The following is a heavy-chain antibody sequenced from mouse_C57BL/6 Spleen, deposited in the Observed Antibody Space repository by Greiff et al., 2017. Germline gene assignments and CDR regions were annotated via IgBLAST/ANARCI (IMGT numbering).Heavy chain of an antibody. CDR3: ARSTTVVARGTDFDY. Sequence: VQLQQSGAELVRPGASVTLSCKASGYTFTDYEMHWVKQTPVHGLEWIGAIDPETGGTAYNQKFKGKAILTADKSSSTASMELRSLTSEDSAVYYCARSTTVVARGTDFDYWGQGTTLTVSS. CDR1: GYTFTDYE. CDR2: IDPETGGT. J-gene: IGHJ2*01. D-gene: IGHD1-1*01. V-gene: IGHV1-15*01.